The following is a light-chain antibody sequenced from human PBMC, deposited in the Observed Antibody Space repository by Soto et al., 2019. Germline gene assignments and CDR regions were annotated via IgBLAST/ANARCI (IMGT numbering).Light chain of an antibody. V-gene: IGKV3-15*01. CDR3: LQYNNWVPT. Sequence: EIVMTQSPATLSVSPGERATLSCRASQSVRSNLAWYQQKPGQAPRLLIYGASTRATGIPARFSGIGSGTEFTFTISSLQSEDFAVYSGLQYNNWVPTFGQGTRVEI. CDR2: GAS. J-gene: IGKJ1*01. CDR1: QSVRSN.